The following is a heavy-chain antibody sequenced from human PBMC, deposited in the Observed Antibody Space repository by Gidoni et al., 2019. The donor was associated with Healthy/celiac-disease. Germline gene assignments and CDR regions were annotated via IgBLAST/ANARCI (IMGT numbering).Heavy chain of an antibody. V-gene: IGHV1-2*02. CDR2: INPNSGGT. J-gene: IGHJ3*02. CDR3: ARVRRYCSGGSCYPYDAFDI. CDR1: GDTFTGYY. Sequence: QVQLVQSGAEVKKPGASVKVHCKASGDTFTGYYMHWVRQAPGQGLEWMGWINPNSGGTNYAQKLQGRVTMTRDTSISTAYMELSRLRSDDTAVYYCARVRRYCSGGSCYPYDAFDIWGQGTMVTVSS. D-gene: IGHD2-15*01.